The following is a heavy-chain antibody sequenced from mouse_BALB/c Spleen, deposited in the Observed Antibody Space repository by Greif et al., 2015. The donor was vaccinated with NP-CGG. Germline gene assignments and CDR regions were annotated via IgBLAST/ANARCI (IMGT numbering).Heavy chain of an antibody. CDR1: GFTFSSYA. V-gene: IGHV5-6-5*01. Sequence: EVQGVESGGGLVKPGGSLKLSCAASGFTFSSYAMSWVRQTPEKRLEWVASISSGGSTYYPDSVKGRFTISRDNARNILYLQMSSLRSEDTAMYYCARDDYDWTWFAYWGQGTLVTVSA. CDR3: ARDDYDWTWFAY. J-gene: IGHJ3*01. D-gene: IGHD2-4*01. CDR2: ISSGGST.